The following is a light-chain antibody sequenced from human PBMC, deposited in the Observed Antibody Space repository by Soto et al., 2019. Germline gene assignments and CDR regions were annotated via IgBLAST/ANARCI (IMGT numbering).Light chain of an antibody. V-gene: IGLV4-69*01. CDR1: SGHRTYD. Sequence: QPVLTQSPSASASLGASVKLTCTLSSGHRTYDIACHQQQPDKGPRFLMKLSYDGSHTKGDGIPDRFSGSSSGAERFLSVSSLQSDDEADYFCQTWGSGIWVFGGGTKLTVL. CDR2: LSYDGSH. J-gene: IGLJ3*02. CDR3: QTWGSGIWV.